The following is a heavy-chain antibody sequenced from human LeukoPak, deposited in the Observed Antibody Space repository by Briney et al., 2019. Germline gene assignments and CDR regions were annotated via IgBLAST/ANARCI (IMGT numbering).Heavy chain of an antibody. V-gene: IGHV4-34*01. Sequence: SETLSLTCAVYGASFSGYYWSWIRQPPGKGLEWIGEIDLAGSTKYNPSLKSRLTLSLDASNHQFSLKLSSVTAADTALYYCARGLGSWDYGPDVWGQGTTVTVSS. CDR3: ARGLGSWDYGPDV. J-gene: IGHJ6*02. CDR2: IDLAGST. CDR1: GASFSGYY. D-gene: IGHD4/OR15-4a*01.